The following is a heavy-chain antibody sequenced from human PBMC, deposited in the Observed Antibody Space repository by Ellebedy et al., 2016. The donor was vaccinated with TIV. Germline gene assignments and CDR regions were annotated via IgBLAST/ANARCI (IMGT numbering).Heavy chain of an antibody. D-gene: IGHD1-26*01. CDR1: GFTFSSYA. Sequence: GESLKISCAASGFTFSSYAMHWVRQAPGKGLEWVAVISYDGSNKYYADSVKGRFTISRDNSKNTLYLQMNSLRAEDTAVYYCAREGRELPRLFDYWGQGTLVTVSS. CDR2: ISYDGSNK. J-gene: IGHJ4*02. V-gene: IGHV3-30-3*01. CDR3: AREGRELPRLFDY.